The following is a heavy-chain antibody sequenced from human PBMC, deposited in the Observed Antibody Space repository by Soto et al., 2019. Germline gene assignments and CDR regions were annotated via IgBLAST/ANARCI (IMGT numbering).Heavy chain of an antibody. Sequence: ESLKISCKGSRYSFTSYWIGWVRQMPGKGLEWMGIIYPGDSDTRSSPSFHGQVTISADKSISTAYLQWSSLKASDTAMYYCVSLRHIAALRYTLDYRGQGTVVTVAS. CDR3: VSLRHIAALRYTLDY. CDR1: RYSFTSYW. D-gene: IGHD6-13*01. V-gene: IGHV5-51*01. J-gene: IGHJ4*03. CDR2: IYPGDSDT.